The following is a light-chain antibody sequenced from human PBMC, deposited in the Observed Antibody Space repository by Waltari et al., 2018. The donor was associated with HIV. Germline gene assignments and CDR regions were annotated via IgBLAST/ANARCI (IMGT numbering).Light chain of an antibody. CDR3: QQYNYWPT. Sequence: VMTQSPATLYVSPGERATLSCRASQSVSSNLAWYQQKLGQAPRLLIYGASTRATGIPARFSGSGSGTEFTLTITSLHSEDFAVYYCQQYNYWPTFGPGTKVNIK. V-gene: IGKV3-15*01. CDR2: GAS. J-gene: IGKJ3*01. CDR1: QSVSSN.